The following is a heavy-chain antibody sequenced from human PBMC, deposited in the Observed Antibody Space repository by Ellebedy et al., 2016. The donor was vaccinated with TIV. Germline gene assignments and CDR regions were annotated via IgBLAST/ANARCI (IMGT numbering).Heavy chain of an antibody. Sequence: GESLKISXAASGFTFSSYGMHWVRQAPGKGLEWVGRIKSKTDGGTTDYAAPVKGRFTISRDDSKSIAYLQMNSLKTEDTAVYYCITDEGGAEFDYWGQGTLVTVSS. D-gene: IGHD1-26*01. CDR2: IKSKTDGGTT. CDR1: GFTFSSYG. J-gene: IGHJ4*02. V-gene: IGHV3-15*01. CDR3: ITDEGGAEFDY.